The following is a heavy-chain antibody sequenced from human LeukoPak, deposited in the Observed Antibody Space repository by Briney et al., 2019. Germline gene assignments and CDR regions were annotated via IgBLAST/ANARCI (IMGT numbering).Heavy chain of an antibody. J-gene: IGHJ4*02. D-gene: IGHD6-19*01. CDR3: ARVEGYSSGPRFDY. Sequence: TLSLTCTVSGDSISSGSYYWTWIRQPAGKGLEWIGRIYTSGSTINNPSLKNTNYNPSLKSRVTISVDKSKNQFSLKLSSVTAADTAVYYCARVEGYSSGPRFDYWGQGTLVTVSS. V-gene: IGHV4-61*02. CDR2: IYTSGSTINNPSLKNT. CDR1: GDSISSGSYY.